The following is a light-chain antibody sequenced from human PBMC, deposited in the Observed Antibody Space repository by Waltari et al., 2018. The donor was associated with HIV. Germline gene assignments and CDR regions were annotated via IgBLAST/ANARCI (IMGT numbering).Light chain of an antibody. J-gene: IGLJ1*01. V-gene: IGLV2-14*02. Sequence: QSALTQPASVSGSPGQSITISCTGTSSDVGNYNLVSWYQQHPGKAPKLMIYEVSNRPSGVSNRFSGSKSGNTASLTISGLQAEDEADYYCSSYRSSSTLEVFGTGTKVTVL. CDR2: EVS. CDR1: SSDVGNYNL. CDR3: SSYRSSSTLEV.